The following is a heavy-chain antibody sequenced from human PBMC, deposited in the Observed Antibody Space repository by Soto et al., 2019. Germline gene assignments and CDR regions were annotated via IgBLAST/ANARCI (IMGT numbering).Heavy chain of an antibody. Sequence: GGSLRLSCAASGFTFSSYAMSWVRQAPGKGLEWVSAISGSGGSTYYADSVKGRFTISRDNSKNTLYLQMNSLRAEDTAVYYCAKNENYDFWSGYYYGMDVWGQGTTVTVSS. CDR3: AKNENYDFWSGYYYGMDV. CDR2: ISGSGGST. D-gene: IGHD3-3*01. J-gene: IGHJ6*02. V-gene: IGHV3-23*01. CDR1: GFTFSSYA.